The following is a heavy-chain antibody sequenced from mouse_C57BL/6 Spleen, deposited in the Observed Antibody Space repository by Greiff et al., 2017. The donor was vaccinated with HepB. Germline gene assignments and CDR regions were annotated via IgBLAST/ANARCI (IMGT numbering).Heavy chain of an antibody. CDR1: GFTFSSYA. Sequence: EVKLMESGGGLVKPGGSLKLSCAASGFTFSSYAMCWVRQTPEKRLEWVATISDGGSYTYYPDNVKGRFTISRDNAKNNLYLQMSHLKSEDTAMYYCARVVYYAMDYWGQGTSVTVSS. CDR2: ISDGGSYT. D-gene: IGHD1-1*01. V-gene: IGHV5-4*03. J-gene: IGHJ4*01. CDR3: ARVVYYAMDY.